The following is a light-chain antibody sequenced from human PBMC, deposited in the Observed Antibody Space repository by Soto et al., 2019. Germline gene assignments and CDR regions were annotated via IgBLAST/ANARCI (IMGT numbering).Light chain of an antibody. CDR3: TSYTTANTLA. Sequence: QSVLTQPASVSGSPGQSITISCTGTSRDIGAYIYVSWFQQYPGRAPKCMIYDVNNRPSGVSNRFSGSKSGNTASLTISGLQAEDEAVYFCTSYTTANTLALGGGTKVTVL. CDR1: SRDIGAYIY. CDR2: DVN. J-gene: IGLJ2*01. V-gene: IGLV2-14*01.